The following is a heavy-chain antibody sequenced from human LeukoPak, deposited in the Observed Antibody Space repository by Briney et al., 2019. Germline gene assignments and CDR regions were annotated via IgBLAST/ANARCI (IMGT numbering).Heavy chain of an antibody. D-gene: IGHD5-12*01. CDR3: ATGYYIVATIYNY. J-gene: IGHJ4*02. CDR2: ISSSSSYI. V-gene: IGHV3-21*01. Sequence: PGGSLRLSCAASGFTFSSYSMNWVRQAPGKGLEWVSSISSSSSYIYYADSVKGRFTISRDNAKNSLYLQMNSLRAEDTAVYYCATGYYIVATIYNYWGQGTLVTVSS. CDR1: GFTFSSYS.